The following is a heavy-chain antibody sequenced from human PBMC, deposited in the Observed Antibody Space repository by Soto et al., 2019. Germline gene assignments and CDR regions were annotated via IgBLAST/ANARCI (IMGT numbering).Heavy chain of an antibody. CDR3: AKISVAGTIFDY. CDR2: CHYTGTT. V-gene: IGHV4-59*01. J-gene: IGHJ4*02. CDR1: GGSISNYY. Sequence: QVQLQESGPGLVKPSETLSLTCTVSGGSISNYYWNWIRQPPGKGLEWIGYCHYTGTTNYNPSLQSRVTLSVDTSKNQFSLKLTSVTAADTAVYFCAKISVAGTIFDYWGQGALVTVSS. D-gene: IGHD6-19*01.